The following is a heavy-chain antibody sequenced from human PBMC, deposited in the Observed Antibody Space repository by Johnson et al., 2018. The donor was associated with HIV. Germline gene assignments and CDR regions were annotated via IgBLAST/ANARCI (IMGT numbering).Heavy chain of an antibody. CDR3: ARWIRYCGGDCYDVFDI. Sequence: ELLVESGGGLVQPGGSLRLSCAASGFTFSSYWMHWVRQAPGKGLVWVSRINSDGSSTNYADSVKGRFTISRDNAKNTLYLQMNSLRAEDTALYYCARWIRYCGGDCYDVFDIWGQGTKVTVSS. J-gene: IGHJ3*02. D-gene: IGHD2-21*02. CDR1: GFTFSSYW. V-gene: IGHV3-74*01. CDR2: INSDGSST.